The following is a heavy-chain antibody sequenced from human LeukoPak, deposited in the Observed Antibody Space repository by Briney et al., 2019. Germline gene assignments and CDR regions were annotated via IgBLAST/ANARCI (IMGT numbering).Heavy chain of an antibody. J-gene: IGHJ5*02. CDR1: GGSFSGYY. Sequence: SETLSLTCAVYGGSFSGYYWSWIRQPPGKGLEWIGEINHSGSTNYNPSLKSRVTISVDTSKNQFSLKLKSVTAADTAVYYCATRRREDNWNDSGNWFDPWGQGTLVTVSS. D-gene: IGHD1-1*01. V-gene: IGHV4-34*01. CDR3: ATRRREDNWNDSGNWFDP. CDR2: INHSGST.